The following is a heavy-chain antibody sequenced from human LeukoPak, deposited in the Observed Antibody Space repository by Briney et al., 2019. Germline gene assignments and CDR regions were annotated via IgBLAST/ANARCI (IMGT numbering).Heavy chain of an antibody. CDR3: ARGHYDFWSGYPLQPFDY. CDR2: INHSGST. D-gene: IGHD3-3*01. V-gene: IGHV4-34*01. J-gene: IGHJ4*02. Sequence: PSETLSLTCAVYGGSFSGYYWSWIRQPPGKGLEWIGEINHSGSTNYNPSLKSRVTISVDTSKNQFSLKLSSVTAADTAVYYCARGHYDFWSGYPLQPFDYWGQGTLVTVSS. CDR1: GGSFSGYY.